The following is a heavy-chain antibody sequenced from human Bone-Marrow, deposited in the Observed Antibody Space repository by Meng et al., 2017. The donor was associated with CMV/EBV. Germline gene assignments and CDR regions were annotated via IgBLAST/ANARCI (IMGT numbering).Heavy chain of an antibody. V-gene: IGHV4-59*01. Sequence: ESLKISCTVSGDFITSNYWTWIRQPPGKGLEWIGYIYYSGTTKYNPSLKSRVTISADTSNKQLSLKLSSVTAADTAMYYCATSHLKYSSSSDAFDIWGQGIMVTVSS. D-gene: IGHD6-6*01. CDR1: GDFITSNY. J-gene: IGHJ3*02. CDR3: ATSHLKYSSSSDAFDI. CDR2: IYYSGTT.